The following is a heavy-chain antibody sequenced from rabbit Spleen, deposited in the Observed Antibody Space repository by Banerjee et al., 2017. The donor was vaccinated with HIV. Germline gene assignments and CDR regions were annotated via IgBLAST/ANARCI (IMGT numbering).Heavy chain of an antibody. V-gene: IGHV1S40*01. CDR1: GVSSFSRYY. D-gene: IGHD1-1*01. CDR3: ARDSSGGCGVVLYSFNL. CDR2: IYTGSSGVT. J-gene: IGHJ4*01. Sequence: QSLLESGGDLVKPGVFLTPLSRASGVSSFSRYYLCCGVQDPGKGLEWIACIYTGSSGVTYYANWAKGRFTISKTSSTTVTLQMTSLTAADTATYFCARDSSGGCGVVLYSFNLWGQGTLVTVS.